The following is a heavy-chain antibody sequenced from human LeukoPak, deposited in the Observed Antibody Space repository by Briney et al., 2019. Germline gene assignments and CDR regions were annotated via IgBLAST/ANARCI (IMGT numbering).Heavy chain of an antibody. Sequence: SETLSLTCTVSGGSISSGDYYWSWIRQPPGKGLEWIGYIYYSGSTYYNPSLKSRVTISVDTSKNQFSLKLSSVTAADTAVYYCARDRVSSGLIYYYYGMDVWGRGTTVTVSS. CDR3: ARDRVSSGLIYYYYGMDV. CDR1: GGSISSGDYY. V-gene: IGHV4-30-4*01. CDR2: IYYSGST. J-gene: IGHJ6*02. D-gene: IGHD6-19*01.